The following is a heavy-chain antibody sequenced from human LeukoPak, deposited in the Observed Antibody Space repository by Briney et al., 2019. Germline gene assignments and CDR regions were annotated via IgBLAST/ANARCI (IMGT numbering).Heavy chain of an antibody. V-gene: IGHV3-21*01. D-gene: IGHD1-26*01. CDR3: ASGTIVGARGADN. Sequence: GGSLRLSCKASGFTFSTCSMKWVRQAPGKALEWVSSISGSSYHIYYADSVKGRFTISRDNANNLLYLQMNSLRAEDTAVYYCASGTIVGARGADNWGQGTLVTVSS. CDR1: GFTFSTCS. CDR2: ISGSSYHI. J-gene: IGHJ4*02.